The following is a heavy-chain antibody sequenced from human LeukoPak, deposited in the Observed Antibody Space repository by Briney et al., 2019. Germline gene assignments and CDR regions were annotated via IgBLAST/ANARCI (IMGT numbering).Heavy chain of an antibody. J-gene: IGHJ4*02. CDR2: IRYDGSNK. Sequence: GGSLRLSCVVSRFTFSNYGMHWVRQAPGKGLEWVAFIRYDGSNKYYADSVKGRFTISRDNSKNTLDLQMNSLGPEDTAVYYCAKNAGQRWGQGTLVTVSS. CDR1: RFTFSNYG. D-gene: IGHD2-2*01. V-gene: IGHV3-30*02. CDR3: AKNAGQR.